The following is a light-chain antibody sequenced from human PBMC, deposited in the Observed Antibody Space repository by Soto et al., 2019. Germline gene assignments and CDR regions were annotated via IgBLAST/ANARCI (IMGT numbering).Light chain of an antibody. CDR1: QSISRC. Sequence: IQMPQSPSTLSASVGDRVTITCRASQSISRCLAWYQQKPGKAPKLLIYKASSLEGGVPTRFSGSGSGTEFTLTISSLQPDDFATYYCQQYSGEWAFGQGTKVEIK. CDR2: KAS. CDR3: QQYSGEWA. V-gene: IGKV1-5*03. J-gene: IGKJ1*01.